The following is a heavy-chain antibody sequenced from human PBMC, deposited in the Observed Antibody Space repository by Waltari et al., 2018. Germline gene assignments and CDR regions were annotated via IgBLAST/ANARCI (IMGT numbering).Heavy chain of an antibody. CDR2: ISGSGGST. CDR3: AKDHSVRFLEWLLCPDPAHFDY. CDR1: GVTFSSYA. V-gene: IGHV3-23*01. J-gene: IGHJ4*02. D-gene: IGHD3-3*01. Sequence: EVQLLEAGGGGVQHGGAERLCCAASGVTFSSYAMSWVRQAPGKGLEWVSDISGSGGSTYYAGALTRRFSISRVNSKNTLYLHTNRLRAEDPSVYYCAKDHSVRFLEWLLCPDPAHFDYWGQVPLVTVSS.